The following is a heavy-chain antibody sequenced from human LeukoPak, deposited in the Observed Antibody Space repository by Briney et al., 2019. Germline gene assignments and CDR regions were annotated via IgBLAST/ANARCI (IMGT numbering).Heavy chain of an antibody. J-gene: IGHJ4*02. CDR2: ISSSGSTI. D-gene: IGHD3-10*01. Sequence: GSLRLSCAASGFTFSSYWMSWVRQAPGKGLEWVSYISSSGSTIYYADSVKGRFTISRDNAKNSLYLQMNSLRAEDTAVYYCAFMVRGVYFDYWGQGTLVTVSS. CDR3: AFMVRGVYFDY. CDR1: GFTFSSYW. V-gene: IGHV3-48*04.